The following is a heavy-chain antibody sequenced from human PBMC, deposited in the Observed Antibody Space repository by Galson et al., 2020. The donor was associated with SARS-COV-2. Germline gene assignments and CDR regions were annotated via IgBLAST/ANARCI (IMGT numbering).Heavy chain of an antibody. CDR2: ISAYNGNT. Sequence: ASVKVSCKASGYTFTNFGISWVRQAPGQALEWMGWISAYNGNTNHALKLQGRVTMTTDTSTSTAYMELRSLRSADTAVYYCARAIAAGGAFDIWGQGTMVTVSS. CDR1: GYTFTNFG. CDR3: ARAIAAGGAFDI. J-gene: IGHJ3*02. V-gene: IGHV1-18*01. D-gene: IGHD2-15*01.